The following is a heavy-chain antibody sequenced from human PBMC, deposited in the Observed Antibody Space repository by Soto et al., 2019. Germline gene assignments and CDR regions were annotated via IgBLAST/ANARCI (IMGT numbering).Heavy chain of an antibody. V-gene: IGHV5-51*01. CDR1: GYSFTSYW. J-gene: IGHJ6*03. Sequence: GESLKISCKGSGYSFTSYWISWVRQMPGKGLEWMGIIYPSDSDTRYSPSFQGQVTISADKSISTAYLQWSSLKASDTAMYYCARQLTAYYYYMDVWGKGTTVTVS. D-gene: IGHD2-8*01. CDR2: IYPSDSDT. CDR3: ARQLTAYYYYMDV.